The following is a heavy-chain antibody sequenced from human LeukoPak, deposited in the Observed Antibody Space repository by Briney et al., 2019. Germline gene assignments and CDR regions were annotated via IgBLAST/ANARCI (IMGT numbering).Heavy chain of an antibody. J-gene: IGHJ5*02. CDR1: GFTVSSNY. CDR3: ARDYGDSLNWFDP. CDR2: IYSGGST. D-gene: IGHD4-17*01. Sequence: GGSLRLSCAASGFTVSSNYMSWVRQAPGKGLEWVSVIYSGGSTYYADSVKGRFTISRDNSKNTLYLQMNSLRAEDTAVYYCARDYGDSLNWFDPWGQGTLVTVSS. V-gene: IGHV3-66*01.